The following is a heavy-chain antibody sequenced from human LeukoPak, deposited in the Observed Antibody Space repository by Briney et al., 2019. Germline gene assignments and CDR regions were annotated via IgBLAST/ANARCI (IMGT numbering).Heavy chain of an antibody. V-gene: IGHV1-3*01. CDR1: GYILTSYG. J-gene: IGHJ6*04. CDR3: ARDSHPVTKGLYYYGMDV. Sequence: ASVKVSCKASGYILTSYGMHWVRQAPGQRLEWVGWINAGNGNTKSSQKFQGRVTITRETSAKTAYMELSGLRSEDTAVYYCARDSHPVTKGLYYYGMDVWGKGTTVTVSS. D-gene: IGHD4-17*01. CDR2: INAGNGNT.